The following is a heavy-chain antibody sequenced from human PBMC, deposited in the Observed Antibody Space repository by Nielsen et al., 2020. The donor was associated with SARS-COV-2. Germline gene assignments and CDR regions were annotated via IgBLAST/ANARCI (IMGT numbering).Heavy chain of an antibody. CDR3: TRVSSSGCDY. J-gene: IGHJ4*02. D-gene: IGHD6-19*01. V-gene: IGHV3-49*04. Sequence: GGSLRLSCTASGFTFGDYAMSWVRQAPGKGLEWVGFIRSKAYGGTTEYAASVKGRFTISRDDSKSIAYLQMNSLKTEDTAVYYCTRVSSSGCDYWGQGTLVTVSS. CDR2: IRSKAYGGTT. CDR1: GFTFGDYA.